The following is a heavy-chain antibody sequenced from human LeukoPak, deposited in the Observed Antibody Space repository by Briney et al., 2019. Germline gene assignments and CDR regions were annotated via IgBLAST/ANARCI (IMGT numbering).Heavy chain of an antibody. CDR2: MKHDGSAK. J-gene: IGHJ4*02. V-gene: IGHV3-7*01. CDR1: GFTFSTFW. CDR3: ARDVDGNLDY. D-gene: IGHD1-14*01. Sequence: PGGSLTLSCVGSGFTFSTFWMAWVRQAPGKGREWVANMKHDGSAKHYVDSVKGRFTISRDNAKNSLYLQMNSLRAEDTAVYYCARDVDGNLDYWGQGTLVTVSS.